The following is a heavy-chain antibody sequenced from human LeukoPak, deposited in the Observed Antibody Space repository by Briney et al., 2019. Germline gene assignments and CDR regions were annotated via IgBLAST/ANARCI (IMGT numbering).Heavy chain of an antibody. CDR3: AREEPYYDSSGYYLVHYYGMDV. CDR1: GFTFSSYS. Sequence: GGSLRLSCAASGFTFSSYSMNWVRQAPGKGLEWVSSISSSSGYIYYADSVKGRFTISRDNAKNSLYLQMNSLRAEDTAVYYCAREEPYYDSSGYYLVHYYGMDVWGQGTTVTVSS. D-gene: IGHD3-22*01. J-gene: IGHJ6*02. V-gene: IGHV3-21*01. CDR2: ISSSSGYI.